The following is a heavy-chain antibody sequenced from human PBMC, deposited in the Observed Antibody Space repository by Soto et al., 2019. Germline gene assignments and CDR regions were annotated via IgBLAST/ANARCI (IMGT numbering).Heavy chain of an antibody. J-gene: IGHJ4*02. V-gene: IGHV4-39*01. Sequence: SETLSLTCSVSGDSISNNIYYWGWIRQPPGKGLEWIGSISYSGSPYYNPSLKSRVTISVDTSKNQFSLKVSSVTAADTAVYYCARLRLRSGSYSSFDYWGQGTLVTVSS. CDR3: ARLRLRSGSYSSFDY. CDR2: ISYSGSP. D-gene: IGHD3-10*01. CDR1: GDSISNNIYY.